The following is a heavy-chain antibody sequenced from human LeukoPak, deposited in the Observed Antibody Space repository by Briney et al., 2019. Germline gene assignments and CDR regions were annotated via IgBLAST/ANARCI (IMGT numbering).Heavy chain of an antibody. J-gene: IGHJ5*02. V-gene: IGHV4-4*08. CDR2: IYTSGST. Sequence: SETLSLTCTVSGGSISSYYWSWIRQPPGKGLEWIGRIYTSGSTNYNPSLKSRVTISVDTSKNQFSLKLSSVTAADTAVYYCARGPIAARPGWFDPWGQGTLVTVSS. D-gene: IGHD6-6*01. CDR1: GGSISSYY. CDR3: ARGPIAARPGWFDP.